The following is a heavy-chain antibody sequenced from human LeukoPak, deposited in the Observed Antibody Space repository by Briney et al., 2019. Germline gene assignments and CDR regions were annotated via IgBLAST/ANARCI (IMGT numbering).Heavy chain of an antibody. CDR3: ARRSNTYYTFDY. V-gene: IGHV3-72*01. D-gene: IGHD2-2*01. CDR1: GFTFSDHY. Sequence: GGSLRLSCAASGFTFSDHYMDWVRQAPGKGLEWLARSRDKAKSYSTEHAASVKGRFTISRDNSKNSLYLQMNSLKTEDTAVYYCARRSNTYYTFDYWGQGTLVTVSS. J-gene: IGHJ4*02. CDR2: SRDKAKSYST.